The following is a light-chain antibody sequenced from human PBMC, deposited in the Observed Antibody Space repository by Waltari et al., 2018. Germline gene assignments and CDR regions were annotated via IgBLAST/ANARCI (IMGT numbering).Light chain of an antibody. CDR2: EVS. CDR1: SSDVGSYNL. Sequence: QSALTQPASVSGSPGQSITISCTGTSSDVGSYNLVSWYQQHPGKAPKLMIYEVSKRPSLVSNRFSGSKSGNPASLTISVLQAEDEADYYCCSYAGSTTYVFGTGTKVTVL. CDR3: CSYAGSTTYV. V-gene: IGLV2-23*02. J-gene: IGLJ1*01.